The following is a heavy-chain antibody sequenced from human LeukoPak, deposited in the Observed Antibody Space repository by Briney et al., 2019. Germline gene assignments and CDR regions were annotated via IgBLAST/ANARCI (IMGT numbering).Heavy chain of an antibody. Sequence: GGSLRLSCAASGFTFSSYGMHWVRQAPGKGLEWVAVIWYDGSNKYYADSVKGRFTTSRDNSKNTLYLQMNSLRAEDTAVYYCAKGTGSYYYYGMDVWGQGTTVTVSS. D-gene: IGHD3/OR15-3a*01. CDR2: IWYDGSNK. V-gene: IGHV3-30*02. CDR3: AKGTGSYYYYGMDV. CDR1: GFTFSSYG. J-gene: IGHJ6*02.